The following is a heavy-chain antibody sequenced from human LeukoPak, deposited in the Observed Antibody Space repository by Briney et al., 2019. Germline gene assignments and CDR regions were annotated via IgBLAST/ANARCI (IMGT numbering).Heavy chain of an antibody. CDR2: IFYSGST. Sequence: SETLSLTCTVSSGSISSYYWSWIRQLPGKGLEWIGYIFYSGSTNYNPSLKSRVTISVDTSKNQFSLKLGSVTAADTAVYYCARHQLGYYYGMDVWGQGTTVTVSS. V-gene: IGHV4-59*08. CDR3: ARHQLGYYYGMDV. J-gene: IGHJ6*02. CDR1: SGSISSYY. D-gene: IGHD3-16*01.